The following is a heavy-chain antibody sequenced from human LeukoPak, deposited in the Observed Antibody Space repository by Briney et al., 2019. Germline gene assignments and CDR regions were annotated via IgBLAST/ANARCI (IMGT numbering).Heavy chain of an antibody. CDR1: GFTLSSYS. V-gene: IGHV3-48*04. Sequence: GGSLRLSCPVYGFTLSSYSMNWVRPAPGKGLEWVSYTSSSSSTIYHANSVKGPLTISRDNAKNSLYLQMNSLRAEDTAVYYCGPGGVVVISYFDYWGQGTLVTVSS. CDR3: GPGGVVVISYFDY. D-gene: IGHD3-22*01. J-gene: IGHJ4*02. CDR2: TSSSSSTI.